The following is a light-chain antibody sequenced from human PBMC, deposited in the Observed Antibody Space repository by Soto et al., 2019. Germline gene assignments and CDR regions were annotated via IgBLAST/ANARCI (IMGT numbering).Light chain of an antibody. CDR3: NSYAGSNLGV. V-gene: IGLV2-8*01. J-gene: IGLJ3*02. CDR2: EVS. CDR1: SSDVGAYNS. Sequence: QSALTQPPSASGSPGQSVTICCTGSSSDVGAYNSVSWYQHHPGKAPKLMIYEVSKRPSGVPDRFSGSKSGNTASLTVSGLRAEDEADYYCNSYAGSNLGVCGGGTKLTVL.